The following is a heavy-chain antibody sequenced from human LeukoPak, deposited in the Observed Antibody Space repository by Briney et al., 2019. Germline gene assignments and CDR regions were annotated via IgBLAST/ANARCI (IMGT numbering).Heavy chain of an antibody. V-gene: IGHV4-59*01. J-gene: IGHJ6*03. CDR1: GGSISSYY. D-gene: IGHD1-26*01. CDR2: IYYSGST. CDR3: ARCHSVGATMAYYYYYYMDV. Sequence: SETLSLTCTVSGGSISSYYWSWIRQPPGKGLEWIGYIYYSGSTNYSPSLKSRVTMSVDTSKNQFSLKLSSVTAADTAVYYCARCHSVGATMAYYYYYYMDVWGKGTTVTVSS.